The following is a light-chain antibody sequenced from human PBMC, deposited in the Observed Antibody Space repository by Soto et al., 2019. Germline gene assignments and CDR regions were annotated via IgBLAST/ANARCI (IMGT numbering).Light chain of an antibody. Sequence: DIQMTQSPSTLSASVGDRVTITCRASQSISSWLAWYQQKPGKAPKLLIYKASSLESGVPSRFSGGGSGTEFTLTISSLQPDDFATYYCHQYNSYFTWTFGQGTKVEIK. CDR2: KAS. V-gene: IGKV1-5*03. CDR3: HQYNSYFTWT. J-gene: IGKJ1*01. CDR1: QSISSW.